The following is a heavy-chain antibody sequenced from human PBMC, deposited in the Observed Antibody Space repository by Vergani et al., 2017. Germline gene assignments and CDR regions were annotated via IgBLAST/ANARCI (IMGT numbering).Heavy chain of an antibody. V-gene: IGHV1-69*04. Sequence: VQLVQSGAEVKKPGSSVKVSCKASGGTFSSYAISWVRQAPGQGLEWMGRIIPILGIANYAQKFQGRVTITADKSTSTAYMELSSLRSEDTAVYYCARETTVTTRSGAFDIWGQGTMVTVSS. D-gene: IGHD4-17*01. J-gene: IGHJ3*02. CDR1: GGTFSSYA. CDR3: ARETTVTTRSGAFDI. CDR2: IIPILGIA.